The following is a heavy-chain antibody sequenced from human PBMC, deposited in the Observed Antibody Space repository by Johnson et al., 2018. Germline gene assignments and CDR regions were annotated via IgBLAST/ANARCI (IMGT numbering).Heavy chain of an antibody. CDR1: GFTVSSNY. V-gene: IGHV3-53*01. CDR3: ARVSSPGSYVYYDSSGAQYGMDV. J-gene: IGHJ6*02. CDR2: IYSGGST. D-gene: IGHD3-22*01. Sequence: EVRLVESGGGLIQPGGSLRLSCAASGFTVSSNYMSWVRQAPGKGLEGVSVIYSGGSTYYADSVKGRFTISRDNSKNTLYLQMNSLRAEDTAVYYCARVSSPGSYVYYDSSGAQYGMDVWGQGTTVTVSS.